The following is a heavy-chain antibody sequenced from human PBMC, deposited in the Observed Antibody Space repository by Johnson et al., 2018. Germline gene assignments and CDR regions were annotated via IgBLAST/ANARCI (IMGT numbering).Heavy chain of an antibody. J-gene: IGHJ3*02. Sequence: QVQLVETGGGVVQPGRSLRLSCAASGFTFSSYGMHWVRQAPGKGLEWVAVISYDGSNKYYADSVKGRFPISRDNSKNTLYLQMNSLRAEDTAVYYCANTHVEMATIGGAFDIWGQGTMVTVSS. CDR1: GFTFSSYG. V-gene: IGHV3-30*18. CDR3: ANTHVEMATIGGAFDI. D-gene: IGHD5-24*01. CDR2: ISYDGSNK.